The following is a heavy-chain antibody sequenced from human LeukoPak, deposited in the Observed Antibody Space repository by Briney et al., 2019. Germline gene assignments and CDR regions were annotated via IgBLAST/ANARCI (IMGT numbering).Heavy chain of an antibody. Sequence: GGSLRLSCAASGFTFSNYDMSWIRQAPGKGLEWVSYISGSGSSIYYADSVKGRFTISSDNSKISLYLQMHSLRSEDTAVSYCARDDYGDHLPFDWWGQGTLVPVSA. J-gene: IGHJ4*02. CDR2: ISGSGSSI. CDR1: GFTFSNYD. CDR3: ARDDYGDHLPFDW. D-gene: IGHD4-17*01. V-gene: IGHV3-11*01.